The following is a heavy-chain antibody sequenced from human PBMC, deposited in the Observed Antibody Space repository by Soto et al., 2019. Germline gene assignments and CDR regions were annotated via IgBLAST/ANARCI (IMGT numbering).Heavy chain of an antibody. CDR2: IFSNDEK. CDR3: ASVHGALGRGYDPWCAP. V-gene: IGHV2-26*01. CDR1: GFSLSNARMG. D-gene: IGHD5-12*01. J-gene: IGHJ5*02. Sequence: QVTLKESGPVLVKPTETLTLTCTVSGFSLSNARMGVSWIRQPPGKALEWLAHIFSNDEKSYSTSLKSRLTISKDTSKSQVVLTMTNMDPVDTATYHCASVHGALGRGYDPWCAPWGQRTLVAVSS.